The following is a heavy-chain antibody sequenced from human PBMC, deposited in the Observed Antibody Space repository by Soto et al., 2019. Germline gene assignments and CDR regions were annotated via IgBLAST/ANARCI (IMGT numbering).Heavy chain of an antibody. J-gene: IGHJ6*03. CDR2: ISGSGGST. V-gene: IGHV3-23*01. D-gene: IGHD2-2*02. CDR1: GFTFSGYA. Sequence: GGSLRLSCAASGFTFSGYAISWVRQAPGKGLEWVSAISGSGGSTYYADSVKGRFTISRDNSKNTLYLQMNSLRAEDTAVYYCAKEGYCSSTSCYMGYYYYYMDVWGKGTTVTVSS. CDR3: AKEGYCSSTSCYMGYYYYYMDV.